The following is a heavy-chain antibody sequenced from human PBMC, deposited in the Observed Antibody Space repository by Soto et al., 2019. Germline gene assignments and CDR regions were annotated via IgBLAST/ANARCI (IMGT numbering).Heavy chain of an antibody. D-gene: IGHD3-3*01. CDR3: ATDGREWLDEYFQH. J-gene: IGHJ1*01. CDR1: GYTFTSYG. CDR2: INAYNGNT. Sequence: GASVKVSCKASGYTFTSYGITWVRQAPGQGLEWMGWINAYNGNTNYAQKLQGRVTMTTDTSTSTAYMELRSLRPEDTAVYYCATDGREWLDEYFQHWGQGTLVTVSS. V-gene: IGHV1-18*01.